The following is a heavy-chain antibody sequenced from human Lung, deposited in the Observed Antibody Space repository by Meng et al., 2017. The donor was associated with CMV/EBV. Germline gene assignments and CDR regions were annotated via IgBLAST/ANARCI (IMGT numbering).Heavy chain of an antibody. V-gene: IGHV1-2*02. CDR1: GYSFTNYH. J-gene: IGHJ2*01. CDR2: MNPKSGGA. Sequence: QGQLVQSGFELKKPGASVKVSCKGSGYSFTNYHIHWVRQAPGQGLEWMGWMNPKSGGANYAQKFQGRVTMTRDTSISTAYMELSRLRSDDTAVYYCAREGLVGDLRYFDLWGRGTLVTVSS. D-gene: IGHD3-16*01. CDR3: AREGLVGDLRYFDL.